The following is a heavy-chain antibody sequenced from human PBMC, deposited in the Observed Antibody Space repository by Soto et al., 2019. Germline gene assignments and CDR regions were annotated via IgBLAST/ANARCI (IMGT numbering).Heavy chain of an antibody. Sequence: PTQPLSCVISGGSVSSNSVAWNRVRQSPSRGLEWLGRTYYRSRWYNDYAVSVRSRIAINPDTSKNHFSLQLNSVTPDDTAVYYCARSEEDSDYYYYGMDVWGQGTTVTVSS. CDR3: ARSEEDSDYYYYGMDV. J-gene: IGHJ6*02. D-gene: IGHD2-15*01. CDR1: GGSVSSNSVA. V-gene: IGHV6-1*01. CDR2: TYYRSRWYN.